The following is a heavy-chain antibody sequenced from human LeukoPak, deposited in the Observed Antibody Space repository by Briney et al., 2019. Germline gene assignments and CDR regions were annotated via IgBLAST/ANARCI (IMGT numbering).Heavy chain of an antibody. CDR2: IYYSGST. Sequence: PSQTLSLTSTVSGGSISSGGYYWSWIRQHPGKGLEWIGYIYYSGSTYYNPSLKSRVTVSVDTSKNQFSLKLSSVTAADTAVYYCARDGYGNWFDPWGQGTLVTVSS. J-gene: IGHJ5*02. V-gene: IGHV4-31*03. CDR3: ARDGYGNWFDP. D-gene: IGHD1-1*01. CDR1: GGSISSGGYY.